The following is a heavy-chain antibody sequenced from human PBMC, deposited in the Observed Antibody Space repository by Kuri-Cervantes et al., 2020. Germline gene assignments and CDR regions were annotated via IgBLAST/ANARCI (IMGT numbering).Heavy chain of an antibody. CDR3: ATGFFYSGYDSNWFDP. D-gene: IGHD5-12*01. Sequence: LSLTCAASGFTFSSYGMHWVRQAPGKGLEWVAVIWYDGSNKYYADSVKGRFTISRDNSKNTLYLQMNSLRAEDTAVYYCATGFFYSGYDSNWFDPWGQGTLVTVSS. CDR1: GFTFSSYG. J-gene: IGHJ5*02. CDR2: IWYDGSNK. V-gene: IGHV3-33*01.